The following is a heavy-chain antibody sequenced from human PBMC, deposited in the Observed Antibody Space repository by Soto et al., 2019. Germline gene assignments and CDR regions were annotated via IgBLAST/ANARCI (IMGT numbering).Heavy chain of an antibody. CDR3: ARVGGVFMTTGDY. J-gene: IGHJ4*02. V-gene: IGHV4-30-4*01. CDR2: IYYSGST. CDR1: GGSISSGDYY. Sequence: LSLTCTVSGGSISSGDYYRSWIRQPPGKGLEWIGYIYYSGSTYYNPSLKSRVTISVDTSKNQFSLKLSSVTAADTAVYYCARVGGVFMTTGDYWGQGTLVTVSS. D-gene: IGHD4-17*01.